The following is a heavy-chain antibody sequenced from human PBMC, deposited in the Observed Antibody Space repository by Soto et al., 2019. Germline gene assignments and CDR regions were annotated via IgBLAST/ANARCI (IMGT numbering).Heavy chain of an antibody. CDR2: IYWDDIK. Sequence: GPTLVNPTQTLTLPCTFSEISLSTSGGGVGWTRPPPGKALEWLAFIYWDDIKRYSPPLKCRLTSTKATPKNQVNPSSTNMDPADTATYYCAHRLRNDFWTATFDPWGQGTLVTVSS. V-gene: IGHV2-5*02. CDR3: AHRLRNDFWTATFDP. CDR1: EISLSTSGGG. J-gene: IGHJ5*02. D-gene: IGHD3-3*01.